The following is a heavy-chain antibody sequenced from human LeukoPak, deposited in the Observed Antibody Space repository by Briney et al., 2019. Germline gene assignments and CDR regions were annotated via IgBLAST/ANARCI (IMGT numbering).Heavy chain of an antibody. CDR1: GFTFSSYS. CDR3: ARDQGPYAFDI. J-gene: IGHJ3*02. V-gene: IGHV3-7*01. Sequence: GGSLRLSCAASGFTFSSYSMNWVRQAPGKGLEWVANIKQDGSEKYYVDSVKGRFTISRDNAKNSLYLQMNSLRAEDTAVYYCARDQGPYAFDIWGQGTMVTVSS. CDR2: IKQDGSEK.